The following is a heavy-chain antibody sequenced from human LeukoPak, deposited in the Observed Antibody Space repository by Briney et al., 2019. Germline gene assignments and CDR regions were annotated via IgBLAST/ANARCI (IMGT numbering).Heavy chain of an antibody. V-gene: IGHV3-23*01. CDR3: ARGSTSTWYDY. CDR2: IGGSGNNI. J-gene: IGHJ4*02. CDR1: GFTFSNYA. Sequence: GGSLRLSCAASGFTFSNYAMSWVRQAPGKGLEWVSLIGGSGNNIYYADSVKGRFTISRDNSNNTLYLQMNSLRAEDTAVYYCARGSTSTWYDYWGQGILVTVSS. D-gene: IGHD6-13*01.